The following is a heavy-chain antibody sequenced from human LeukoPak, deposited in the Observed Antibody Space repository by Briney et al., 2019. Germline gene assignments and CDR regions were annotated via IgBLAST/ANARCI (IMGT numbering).Heavy chain of an antibody. J-gene: IGHJ4*02. V-gene: IGHV1-2*02. CDR1: GYXFTGYY. D-gene: IGHD5-12*01. CDR3: ARLWNSGYIIYFDS. CDR2: INPNSGGT. Sequence: ASVKVSCKTSGYXFTGYYIHWVRQAPGQGLEWMGWINPNSGGTNFPQKFRGRVTMTRDTSISTAYMELSRLTSDDTAVYYCARLWNSGYIIYFDSWGQGALVTVSS.